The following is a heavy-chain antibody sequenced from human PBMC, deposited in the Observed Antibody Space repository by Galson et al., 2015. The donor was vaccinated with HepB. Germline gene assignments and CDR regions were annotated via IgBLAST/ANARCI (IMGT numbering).Heavy chain of an antibody. D-gene: IGHD2-15*01. V-gene: IGHV1-18*01. Sequence: SVKVSCKASGYTFSSYSITWVRQAPGQGLEWVGWISPHNRYTNYAQNFQGRVTMTTDTSTNTAYMERRSLRSDDTAIYYCARGAVVVAVGATENNWFDPWCRGTLVTVSS. CDR3: ARGAVVVAVGATENNWFDP. CDR2: ISPHNRYT. J-gene: IGHJ5*02. CDR1: GYTFSSYS.